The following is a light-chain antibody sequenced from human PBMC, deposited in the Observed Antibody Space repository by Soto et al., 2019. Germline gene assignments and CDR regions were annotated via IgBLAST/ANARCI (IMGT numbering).Light chain of an antibody. CDR3: QHYDSFSRT. V-gene: IGKV1-5*03. J-gene: IGKJ1*01. Sequence: DIQMTQSPSTLSASVGDRVAITCRASDNIGPWVAWYQQKPGKAPKLLIFKAANLADEVPSRFAGSGSGTDFTLTITRLQPDDFATYYCQHYDSFSRTFGQGTKWIS. CDR2: KAA. CDR1: DNIGPW.